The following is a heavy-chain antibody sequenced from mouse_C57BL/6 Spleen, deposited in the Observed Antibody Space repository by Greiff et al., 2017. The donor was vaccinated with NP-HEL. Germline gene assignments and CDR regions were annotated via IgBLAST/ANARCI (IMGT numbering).Heavy chain of an antibody. CDR2: IYPSDSET. V-gene: IGHV1-61*01. CDR1: GYTFTSYW. CDR3: ARSLTTVVATDY. Sequence: VQLQQPGAELVRPGSSVKLSCKASGYTFTSYWMDWVKQRPGQGLEWIGNIYPSDSETHYNQKFKDKATLTVDKSSSTAYMQLSSLTSEDSAVYYCARSLTTVVATDYWGQGTTLTVSS. J-gene: IGHJ2*01. D-gene: IGHD1-1*01.